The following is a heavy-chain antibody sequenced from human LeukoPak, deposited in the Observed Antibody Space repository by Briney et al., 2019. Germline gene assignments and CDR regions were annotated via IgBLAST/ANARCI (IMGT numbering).Heavy chain of an antibody. CDR2: IKQDGSGE. CDR1: GFTFSRYW. CDR3: TTGYSSGWYNEGNY. D-gene: IGHD6-19*01. J-gene: IGHJ4*02. V-gene: IGHV3-7*01. Sequence: PGGSLRLSCVASGFTFSRYWMSWVRQAPGKGLEWGAKIKQDGSGEYYLDSVKGRFTISRDNAKNSLYLQMNSLRADDTAVYFCTTGYSSGWYNEGNYWGQGTLVTVSS.